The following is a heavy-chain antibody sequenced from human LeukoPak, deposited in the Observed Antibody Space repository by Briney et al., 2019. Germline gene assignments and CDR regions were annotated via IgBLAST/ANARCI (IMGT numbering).Heavy chain of an antibody. J-gene: IGHJ4*02. V-gene: IGHV4-34*01. Sequence: SETLSLTCAVYGGSFSGYYWSWIRQPPGKGLEWIGEINHSGSTNYNPSLKSRVTISVDTSKNQFSLKLSSVTAADTAVYYCARRGWFGEFLFDYWGRGTLVTVSS. D-gene: IGHD3-10*01. CDR1: GGSFSGYY. CDR2: INHSGST. CDR3: ARRGWFGEFLFDY.